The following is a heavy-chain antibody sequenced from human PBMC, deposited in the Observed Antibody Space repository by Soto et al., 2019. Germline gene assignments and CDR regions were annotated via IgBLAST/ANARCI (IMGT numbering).Heavy chain of an antibody. D-gene: IGHD3-10*01. CDR2: ISGSGGST. V-gene: IGHV3-23*01. CDR3: AKDSKLLWFGELSPSLFDY. J-gene: IGHJ4*02. CDR1: GFTFSSYA. Sequence: EVQLLESGGGLVQPGGSLRLSCAASGFTFSSYAMSWVRQAPGKGLEWVSAISGSGGSTYYADSVKGRFTISRDNSKNTLYLQMNSLRAEDTAVYYCAKDSKLLWFGELSPSLFDYWGQGTLVTVSS.